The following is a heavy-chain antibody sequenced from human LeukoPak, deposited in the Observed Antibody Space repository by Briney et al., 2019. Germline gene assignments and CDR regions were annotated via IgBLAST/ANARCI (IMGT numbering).Heavy chain of an antibody. Sequence: GGSLRLSCAASGFTFSDYYMSWIRQAPGKGLEWASYISSSGSTIYYADSVKGRFTISRDNAKNTLYLQMNSLRAEDTAVYYCAKSHCGTFSCARADYWGQGTLVTVSS. CDR1: GFTFSDYY. CDR2: ISSSGSTI. V-gene: IGHV3-11*01. D-gene: IGHD2-2*01. CDR3: AKSHCGTFSCARADY. J-gene: IGHJ4*02.